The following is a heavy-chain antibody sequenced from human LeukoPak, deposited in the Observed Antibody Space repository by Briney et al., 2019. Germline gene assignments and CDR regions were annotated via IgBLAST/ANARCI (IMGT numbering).Heavy chain of an antibody. D-gene: IGHD3-10*01. V-gene: IGHV1-69*05. CDR3: ARDSGTTGSGNYYYYYMDV. Sequence: SVKVSCKASGGTFSSYAISWVRQAPGQGLEWMGGIIPIFGTANYAQKFQGRVTITTDESTSTAYMELSSLRSEDTAVYYRARDSGTTGSGNYYYYYMDVWGKGTTVTVSS. J-gene: IGHJ6*03. CDR1: GGTFSSYA. CDR2: IIPIFGTA.